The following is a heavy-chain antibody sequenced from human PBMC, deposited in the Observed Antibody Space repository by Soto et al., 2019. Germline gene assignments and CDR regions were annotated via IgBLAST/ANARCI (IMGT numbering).Heavy chain of an antibody. CDR1: GGTFSSYA. V-gene: IGHV1-69*13. J-gene: IGHJ4*02. D-gene: IGHD6-6*01. Sequence: SVKVSCKASGGTFSSYAISWVRQAPGQGLEWMGGIIPIFGTANYAQKFQGRVTITADESTSTAYMELSSLRSEDTAVYYCARDSPARYYSSSFDYWGQGTLVTVSS. CDR3: ARDSPARYYSSSFDY. CDR2: IIPIFGTA.